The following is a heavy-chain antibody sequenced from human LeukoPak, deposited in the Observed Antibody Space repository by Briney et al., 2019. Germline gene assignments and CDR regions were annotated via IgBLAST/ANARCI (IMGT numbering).Heavy chain of an antibody. CDR1: GYTFSSYG. CDR2: INTYNGNT. CDR3: AREPYYYDSSGYYLDY. D-gene: IGHD3-22*01. V-gene: IGHV1-18*01. J-gene: IGHJ4*02. Sequence: ASVKVSCKASGYTFSSYGISWVRQAPGQGLEWMGWINTYNGNTNYAQKLQDRVTMTTDTSTSTAYMELRSLRVEDTAVYYCAREPYYYDSSGYYLDYWGQGTLVTVSS.